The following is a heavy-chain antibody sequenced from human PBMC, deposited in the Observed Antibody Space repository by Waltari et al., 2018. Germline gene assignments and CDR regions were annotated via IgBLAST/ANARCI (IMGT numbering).Heavy chain of an antibody. J-gene: IGHJ4*02. CDR3: ARVSYGGKEYYFDY. Sequence: QLQLQESGSGLVKPSQTLSLTCAVSGGSISSGGYSWSWIRQPPGKGLEWIGYIYHSGSTYYNPSLKSLVTISVDRSKNQFSLKLSSVTAADTAVYYCARVSYGGKEYYFDYWGQGTLVTVSS. D-gene: IGHD5-18*01. V-gene: IGHV4-30-2*01. CDR1: GGSISSGGYS. CDR2: IYHSGST.